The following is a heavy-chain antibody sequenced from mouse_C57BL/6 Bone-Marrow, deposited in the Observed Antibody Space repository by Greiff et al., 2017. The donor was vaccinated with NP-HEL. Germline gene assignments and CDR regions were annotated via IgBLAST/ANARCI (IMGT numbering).Heavy chain of an antibody. Sequence: QVQLQQPGAELVKPGASVKLSWKASGYTFTSYWMHWVKQRPGQGLEWIGMIHPNSGSTNYNEKFKSKATLTVDKSSSTAYMQLSSLTSEDSAVYYCAREKLRYYAMDYWGQGTSVTVSS. CDR1: GYTFTSYW. J-gene: IGHJ4*01. CDR3: AREKLRYYAMDY. D-gene: IGHD2-12*01. V-gene: IGHV1-64*01. CDR2: IHPNSGST.